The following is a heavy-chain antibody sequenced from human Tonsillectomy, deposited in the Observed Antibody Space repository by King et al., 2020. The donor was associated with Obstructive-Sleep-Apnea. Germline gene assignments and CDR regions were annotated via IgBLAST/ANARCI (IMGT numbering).Heavy chain of an antibody. J-gene: IGHJ5*02. Sequence: QLQESGPGLVKPSETLSLTCTVSGGSISSSSYYWGWIRQPPGKGLEWIGSIYYSGSTYYNPSLKSRVTISVDTSKNQFSLKLSSVTAADTAVYYCARDYGSGSYFLNWFDPWGQGTLVTVSS. CDR2: IYYSGST. CDR1: GGSISSSSYY. D-gene: IGHD3-10*01. CDR3: ARDYGSGSYFLNWFDP. V-gene: IGHV4-39*07.